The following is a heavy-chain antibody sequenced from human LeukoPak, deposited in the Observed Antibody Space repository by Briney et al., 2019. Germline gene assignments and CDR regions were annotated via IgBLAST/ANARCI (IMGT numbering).Heavy chain of an antibody. V-gene: IGHV3-21*01. D-gene: IGHD3-22*01. CDR1: GFTFSSYS. CDR3: TRDRDDDSSGSIDDAFDI. Sequence: GGSLRLSCAASGFTFSSYSMNWVRQAPGKGLEWVSFICRRSSDIYNAESVKGRFTISRDNAKNSLYLQMNSLRAEDTAVYYCTRDRDDDSSGSIDDAFDIWGQGTMLTVSS. J-gene: IGHJ3*02. CDR2: ICRRSSDI.